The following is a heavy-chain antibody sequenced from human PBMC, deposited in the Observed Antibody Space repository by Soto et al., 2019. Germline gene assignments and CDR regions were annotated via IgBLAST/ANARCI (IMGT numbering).Heavy chain of an antibody. D-gene: IGHD3-3*01. CDR1: GYTFSDYW. J-gene: IGHJ6*02. V-gene: IGHV5-51*01. CDR2: IYPGDSDA. CDR3: ARQIRHYHSWSNKYYYYGLDV. Sequence: PGESLRISCKGSGYTFSDYWIGWVRHPPGKGLEWMGIIYPGDSDARYSPSFQGQVTISADKSISTAHLQWSSLKASDTAMYYCARQIRHYHSWSNKYYYYGLDVWGQGTTVTVSS.